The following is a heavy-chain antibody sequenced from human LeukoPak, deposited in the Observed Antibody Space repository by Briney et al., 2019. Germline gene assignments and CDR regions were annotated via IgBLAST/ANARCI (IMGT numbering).Heavy chain of an antibody. CDR3: ARDPGKTRGLDY. CDR2: IYSGGST. D-gene: IGHD3-10*01. V-gene: IGHV3-66*01. CDR1: GFTVRSNY. J-gene: IGHJ4*02. Sequence: GGSLRLSCAASGFTVRSNYMSWVRQAPGKGLQWVSVIYSGGSTDYADSVKGRFTVSRDDSKNTLFLQMNSLRAEDTAVYYCARDPGKTRGLDYWGQGTLVTVSS.